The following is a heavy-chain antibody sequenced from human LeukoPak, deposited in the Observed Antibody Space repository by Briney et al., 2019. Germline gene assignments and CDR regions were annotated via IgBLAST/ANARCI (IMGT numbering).Heavy chain of an antibody. J-gene: IGHJ4*02. CDR3: ARDYSSSWYGDY. Sequence: PGGPLSLSGAASGFTFSSYAMGWVRQAPGKGLDWVSTISGTGSSTYYADSVKGRFTISRDSSKNTLSLQMNSLRDEDTAVYYCARDYSSSWYGDYWGQGTLVTVSS. V-gene: IGHV3-23*01. D-gene: IGHD6-13*01. CDR2: ISGTGSST. CDR1: GFTFSSYA.